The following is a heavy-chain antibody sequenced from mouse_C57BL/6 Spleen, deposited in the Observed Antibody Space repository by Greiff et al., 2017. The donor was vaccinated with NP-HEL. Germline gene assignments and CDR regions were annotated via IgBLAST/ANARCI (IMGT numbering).Heavy chain of an antibody. CDR2: ISSGSSTI. Sequence: EVQRVESGGGLVKPGGSLKLSCAASGFTFSDYGMHWVRQAPEKGLEWVAYISSGSSTIYYADTVKGRFTISRDNAKNTLFLQMTSLRSEDTAMYYCARGPDYYGSSYGYAMDYWGQGTSVTVSS. CDR1: GFTFSDYG. V-gene: IGHV5-17*01. CDR3: ARGPDYYGSSYGYAMDY. D-gene: IGHD1-1*01. J-gene: IGHJ4*01.